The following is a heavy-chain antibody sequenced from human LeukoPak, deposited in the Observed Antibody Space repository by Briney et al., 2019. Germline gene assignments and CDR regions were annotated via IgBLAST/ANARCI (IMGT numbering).Heavy chain of an antibody. J-gene: IGHJ1*01. CDR1: GYTFTDYY. V-gene: IGHV1-2*02. D-gene: IGHD6-13*01. CDR2: INPNSGDP. CDR3: ARAGIAAGQFAYFQH. Sequence: GASLKVSCKASGYTFTDYYVHWVRQAPGQGLEWMGWINPNSGDPIYAQRFQGRVTMTRDTSVSTAYMELSRLTSDDTAIYYCARAGIAAGQFAYFQHWGEGALVTVSS.